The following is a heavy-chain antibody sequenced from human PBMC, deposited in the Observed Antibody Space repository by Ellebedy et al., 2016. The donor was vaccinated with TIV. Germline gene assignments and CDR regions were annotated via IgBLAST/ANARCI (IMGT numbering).Heavy chain of an antibody. CDR3: AKVQDALWFGEGLDV. CDR2: ISSSGSTI. V-gene: IGHV3-11*01. CDR1: GFTFSDYY. Sequence: GESLKISCAASGFTFSDYYMSWIRQAPGKGLEWVSYISSSGSTIYYAGSVKGRFTISRDNAKNSLYLQMNSLRAEDTAVYYCAKVQDALWFGEGLDVWGQGTTVTVSS. J-gene: IGHJ6*02. D-gene: IGHD3-10*01.